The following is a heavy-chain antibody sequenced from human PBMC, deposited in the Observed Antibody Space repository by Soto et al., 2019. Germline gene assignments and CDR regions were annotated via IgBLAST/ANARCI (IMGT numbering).Heavy chain of an antibody. V-gene: IGHV3-23*01. CDR1: VITFSSYA. CDR3: AKSPYSMWVYIFDY. CDR2: ISGSGGST. Sequence: HPGGPLRLYCAASVITFSSYAMSWVRQAPGKGLEWVSTISGSGGSTYYADSVKGRFTISRDNSKNTLYLQMNSLRAEDTAVYYCAKSPYSMWVYIFDYWGQVTLVTVSS. J-gene: IGHJ4*02. D-gene: IGHD2-21*01.